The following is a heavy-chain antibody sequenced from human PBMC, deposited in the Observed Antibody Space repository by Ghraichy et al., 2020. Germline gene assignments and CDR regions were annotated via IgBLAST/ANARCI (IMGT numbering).Heavy chain of an antibody. Sequence: LNISCAASGFTFSSYEMNWVRQAPGKGLEWVSYISSSGSTIYYADSVKGRFTISRDNAKNSLYLQMNSLRAEDTAVYYCARDKFVVVPAAIGFHYYYYGMDVWGQGTTVTVSS. CDR2: ISSSGSTI. J-gene: IGHJ6*02. D-gene: IGHD2-2*01. CDR1: GFTFSSYE. CDR3: ARDKFVVVPAAIGFHYYYYGMDV. V-gene: IGHV3-48*03.